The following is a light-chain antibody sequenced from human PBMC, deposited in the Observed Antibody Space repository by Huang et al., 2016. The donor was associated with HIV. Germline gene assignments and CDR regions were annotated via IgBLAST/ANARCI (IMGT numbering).Light chain of an antibody. CDR2: STS. V-gene: IGKV1-8*01. Sequence: AIRITQSPSSLSASTGDRVTITCRASQDVRDYLAWYQQKPGRAPQLMIYSTSTLQSGVPSRFSGNGSATDFSLTITCLQSDDFATYYCQQYHIYPWTFGQGTKVEI. J-gene: IGKJ1*01. CDR3: QQYHIYPWT. CDR1: QDVRDY.